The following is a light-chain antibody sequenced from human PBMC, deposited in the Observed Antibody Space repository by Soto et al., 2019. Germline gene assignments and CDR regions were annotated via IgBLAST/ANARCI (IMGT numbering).Light chain of an antibody. CDR2: XXT. J-gene: IGLJ1*01. CDR3: CSYAGSYTWV. V-gene: IGLV2-11*01. CDR1: GNAVGAYNY. Sequence: LTQPRSLSGSPGQSVTISCTGTGNAVGAYNYVSCYQQDPCTPPKLRXYXXTXXXXVVPDRFSGTKSGNTASLTISGLQAEDEADYYCCSYAGSYTWVFGSGTKVTVL.